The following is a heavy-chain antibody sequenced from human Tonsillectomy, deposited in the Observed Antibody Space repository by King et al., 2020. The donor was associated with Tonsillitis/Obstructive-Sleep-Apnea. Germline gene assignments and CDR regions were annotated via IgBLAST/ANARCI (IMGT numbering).Heavy chain of an antibody. V-gene: IGHV1-2*02. D-gene: IGHD3-10*01. CDR3: AQVRGG. Sequence: VQLVESGAEVKKPGASVKVSCTPSPANGHYVHWVRQAPGQGLEWMGWIDPNSAGTKYAQKFQDRVTMTRATSINTAYMELRSLSSGETAVYYCAQVRGGWGQXTXLTVSS. CDR2: IDPNSAGT. J-gene: IGHJ1*01. CDR1: PANGHY.